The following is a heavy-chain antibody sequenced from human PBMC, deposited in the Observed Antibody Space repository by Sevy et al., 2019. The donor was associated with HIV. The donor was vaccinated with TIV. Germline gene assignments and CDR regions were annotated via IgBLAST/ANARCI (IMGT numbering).Heavy chain of an antibody. CDR2: INPNSGNT. D-gene: IGHD3-22*01. Sequence: ASVKVSCKASGYTFTSYDINWVRQATGQGLEWMGWINPNSGNTGCAQKFQGRVTMTRNTSISTAYMELSSLRSEDTAVYYCARGLRRITMIVVVTSGGAFDIWGQGTMVTVSS. CDR1: GYTFTSYD. J-gene: IGHJ3*02. CDR3: ARGLRRITMIVVVTSGGAFDI. V-gene: IGHV1-8*01.